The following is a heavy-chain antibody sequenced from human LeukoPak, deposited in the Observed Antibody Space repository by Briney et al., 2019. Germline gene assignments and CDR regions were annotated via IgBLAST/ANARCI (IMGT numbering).Heavy chain of an antibody. CDR1: GGSVNFYY. CDR2: IYSTGST. V-gene: IGHV4-4*07. Sequence: SETLSLTCTVSGGSVNFYYWSWIRQPAGKGLEWIGRIYSTGSTNYSPSLKSRVTISVDTSKNQFSLKLSSVTAADTAVYYCARDTHLEYWGQGTLVTVSS. CDR3: ARDTHLEY. J-gene: IGHJ4*02.